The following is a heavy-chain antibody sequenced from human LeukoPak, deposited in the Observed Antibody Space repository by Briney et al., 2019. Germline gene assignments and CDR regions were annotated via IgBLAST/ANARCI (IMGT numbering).Heavy chain of an antibody. D-gene: IGHD2-15*01. Sequence: ASVKVSCKASGDTFTNYAMHWVRQAPGQRLEWMGCINGGNGNTKYPQKFQGRVTITRDTSASTAYMELSSLRSEDTAVYYCAVTPDIVVVVAAYYYWGQGTLVTVSS. CDR1: GDTFTNYA. J-gene: IGHJ4*02. V-gene: IGHV1-3*01. CDR3: AVTPDIVVVVAAYYY. CDR2: INGGNGNT.